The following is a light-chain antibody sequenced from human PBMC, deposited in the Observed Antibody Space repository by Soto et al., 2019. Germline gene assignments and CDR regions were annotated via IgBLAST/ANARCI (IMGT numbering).Light chain of an antibody. J-gene: IGLJ2*01. CDR3: QSYDRSLIVV. Sequence: QSVLTQPPSVSGAPGQRVTISCTGSSSNIGAGYDVHWYQQLPGTAPKLLIYGNSNRPSGVPDRFTGSKSGTSASLAITGLQAEDEEDYYCQSYDRSLIVVFGGGPKLT. V-gene: IGLV1-40*01. CDR2: GNS. CDR1: SSNIGAGYD.